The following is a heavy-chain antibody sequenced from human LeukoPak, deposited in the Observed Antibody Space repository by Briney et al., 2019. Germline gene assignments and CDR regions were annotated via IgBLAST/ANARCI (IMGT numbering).Heavy chain of an antibody. D-gene: IGHD6-13*01. Sequence: GGSLRLSCAAFGFTFSSYGMSWVRQAPGKGLEWVSSISDSGSSTYYADSVKGRFTISRDNSKNTLYLQINSLRAGDTAVYYCARDHGGSSFVRFIDYWGQGTLVTVSS. CDR2: ISDSGSST. V-gene: IGHV3-23*01. CDR1: GFTFSSYG. CDR3: ARDHGGSSFVRFIDY. J-gene: IGHJ4*02.